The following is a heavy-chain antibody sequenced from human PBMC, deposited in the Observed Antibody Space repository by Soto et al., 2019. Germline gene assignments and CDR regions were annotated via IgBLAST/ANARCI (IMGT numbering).Heavy chain of an antibody. V-gene: IGHV1-69*01. D-gene: IGHD6-13*01. CDR2: IIPIFGTA. Sequence: HVQLVQSGDEVKKPGSSVKVSCKASGVTFSSYAISLVRQAPGQGLEWMGGIIPIFGTANYAHKFNGRVTITADESTSTAYTELSSLRSEETAVYYCARDPRRQQLVQSRDWFDPWGQGTLLTVSS. CDR3: ARDPRRQQLVQSRDWFDP. CDR1: GVTFSSYA. J-gene: IGHJ5*02.